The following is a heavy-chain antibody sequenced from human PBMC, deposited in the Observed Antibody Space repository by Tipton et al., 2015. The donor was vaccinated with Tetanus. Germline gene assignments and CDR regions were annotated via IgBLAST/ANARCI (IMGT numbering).Heavy chain of an antibody. V-gene: IGHV4-30-2*01. CDR1: GGSISTGGYS. J-gene: IGHJ4*02. D-gene: IGHD7-27*01. Sequence: TLSLTCTVSGGSISTGGYSWRWIRQPPGKGLECIGYIFRTGTTTYNPSLKSRVSISLDTSKNQFSLNLNSVTAADTAVYYCARGRIWGTDYWGQGILVTVSS. CDR3: ARGRIWGTDY. CDR2: IFRTGTT.